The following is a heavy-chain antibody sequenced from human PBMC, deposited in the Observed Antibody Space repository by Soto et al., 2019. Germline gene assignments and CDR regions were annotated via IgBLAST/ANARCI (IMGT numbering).Heavy chain of an antibody. CDR1: GFTFSSYG. CDR2: IWYDGSNK. Sequence: GGSLRLSCAASGFTFSSYGMHWVRQAPGKGLEWVAVIWYDGSNKYYADSVKGRFTISRDNSKNTLYLQMNSLRAEDTAVYYCWGTLNYYYYGMDVWGQGTTVTVSS. J-gene: IGHJ6*02. CDR3: WGTLNYYYYGMDV. V-gene: IGHV3-30*02. D-gene: IGHD1-1*01.